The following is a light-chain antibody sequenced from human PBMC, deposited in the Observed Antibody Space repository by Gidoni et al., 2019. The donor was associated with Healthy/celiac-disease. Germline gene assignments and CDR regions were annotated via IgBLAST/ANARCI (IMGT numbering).Light chain of an antibody. CDR2: DVS. Sequence: QSALTQPAPVSGSPGQLITISCKGTSSDVGGYNYVSWYQQHPGKAPKLMIYDVSNRPSGVSNRFSGSKSGNTASLTISGLQAEDEADYYCSSYTSSSTQVFGGGTKLTVL. CDR1: SSDVGGYNY. CDR3: SSYTSSSTQV. V-gene: IGLV2-14*03. J-gene: IGLJ3*02.